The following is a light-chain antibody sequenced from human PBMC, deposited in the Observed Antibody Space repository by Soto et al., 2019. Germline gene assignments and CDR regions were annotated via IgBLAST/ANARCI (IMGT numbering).Light chain of an antibody. J-gene: IGLJ3*02. CDR2: DVT. CDR3: SSYTSSSTPLV. CDR1: SSDVGGYNY. V-gene: IGLV2-14*01. Sequence: QSALTQPASVSGSPGQSITISCTGTSSDVGGYNYVSWYQQHPGKAPKLMIYDVTNRPSGVSNRFSVSKSGNTASLTISGLQAEDEAAYYCSSYTSSSTPLVFGGGTKLTVL.